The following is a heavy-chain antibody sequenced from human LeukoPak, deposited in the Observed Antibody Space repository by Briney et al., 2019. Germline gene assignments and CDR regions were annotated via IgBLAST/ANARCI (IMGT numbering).Heavy chain of an antibody. D-gene: IGHD2-21*02. CDR2: ISSGSSTI. V-gene: IGHV3-48*02. CDR3: ARENIVVVTAIRDAFDI. CDR1: GFTFSSYS. J-gene: IGHJ3*02. Sequence: GGSLRLSCAASGFTFSSYSMNWVRQAPGKGLEWVSYISSGSSTIYYADSVKGRFTVSRDNAKNSLCLQMNSLRDEDTAVYYCARENIVVVTAIRDAFDIWGQGTMVTVSS.